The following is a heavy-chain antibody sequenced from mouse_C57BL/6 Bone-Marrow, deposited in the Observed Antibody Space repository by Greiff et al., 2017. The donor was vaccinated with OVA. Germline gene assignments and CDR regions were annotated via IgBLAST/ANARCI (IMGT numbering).Heavy chain of an antibody. CDR2: INPNNGGT. V-gene: IGHV1-26*01. CDR3: PRDYGSSYGFAY. J-gene: IGHJ3*01. CDR1: GYTFTDYY. Sequence: VQLQQSGPELVKPGASVKISCKASGYTFTDYYMNWVKQSHGKSLEWIGDINPNNGGTSYNQKFKGKATLTVDKSSSTAYMELRSLTSEDSAVYYCPRDYGSSYGFAYWGQGTLVTVSA. D-gene: IGHD1-1*01.